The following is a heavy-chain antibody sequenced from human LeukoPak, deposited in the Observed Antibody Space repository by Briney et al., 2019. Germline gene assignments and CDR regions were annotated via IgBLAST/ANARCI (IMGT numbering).Heavy chain of an antibody. J-gene: IGHJ4*02. CDR2: IYYSGST. V-gene: IGHV4-39*01. CDR3: ARVPTSSFDS. Sequence: SETLSLTCTVSGGSISSRSYYSGWIRQPPGKGLEWIGSIYYSGSTYYNPSLKSRVTISVDTSKNQFSLKLSSVTAADTAVYCCARVPTSSFDSWGQGTLVTVSS. CDR1: GGSISSRSYY.